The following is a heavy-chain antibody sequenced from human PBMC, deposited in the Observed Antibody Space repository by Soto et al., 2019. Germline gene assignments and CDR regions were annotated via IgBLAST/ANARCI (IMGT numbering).Heavy chain of an antibody. D-gene: IGHD6-6*01. V-gene: IGHV3-23*01. CDR1: GFTFSSYA. Sequence: GGSLRLSCAASGFTFSSYAMSWVRQAPGKGLEWVSAISGSGGSTYYADSVKGRFTISRDNSKNTLYLQMNSLRAEDTAVYYCAKRDRYTPIAARLSYFDYWGQGTLVTVSS. CDR3: AKRDRYTPIAARLSYFDY. J-gene: IGHJ4*02. CDR2: ISGSGGST.